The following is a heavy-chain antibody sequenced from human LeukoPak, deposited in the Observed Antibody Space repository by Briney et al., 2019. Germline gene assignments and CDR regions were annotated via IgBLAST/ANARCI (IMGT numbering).Heavy chain of an antibody. D-gene: IGHD3-10*01. Sequence: GGSLRLSCAASGFTFTNAWMYWVRQAPGKGLEWVGRIKSNTDGGTSDYAAPVTGRFTISRDDSKSTLYLEMNSLKTEDTGVYYCSTLWYGAWGQGTLVTVSS. CDR1: GFTFTNAW. J-gene: IGHJ5*02. CDR2: IKSNTDGGTS. CDR3: STLWYGA. V-gene: IGHV3-15*01.